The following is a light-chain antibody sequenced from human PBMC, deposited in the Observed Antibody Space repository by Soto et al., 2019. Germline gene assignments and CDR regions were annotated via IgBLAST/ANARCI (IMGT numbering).Light chain of an antibody. J-gene: IGLJ2*01. CDR2: DTN. Sequence: QSVLTQPPSASGTPGQTVTISCSGSSSNIGLNDVHWYRQLSGTAPQILIYDTNQQATGVPDRFSGSRSGTSASLAIHGLQSEDEDDYHCAAWDDIPNGPVFGGGTKLTVL. CDR1: SSNIGLND. CDR3: AAWDDIPNGPV. V-gene: IGLV1-44*01.